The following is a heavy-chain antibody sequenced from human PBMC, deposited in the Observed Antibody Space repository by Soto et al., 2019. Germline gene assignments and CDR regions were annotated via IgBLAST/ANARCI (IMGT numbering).Heavy chain of an antibody. CDR3: ARQQAMDY. CDR2: MNPHSGDT. J-gene: IGHJ4*02. Sequence: QVPLVQSGAEVKKPGASVKVSCKASGYTFVNYEINWVRQATGQGLEWLGWMNPHSGDTFYAQNFQGRVTMTRNTSITTAYMELNSLKSEDTDVYYCARQQAMDYWGQGTLVTVSS. V-gene: IGHV1-8*01. CDR1: GYTFVNYE.